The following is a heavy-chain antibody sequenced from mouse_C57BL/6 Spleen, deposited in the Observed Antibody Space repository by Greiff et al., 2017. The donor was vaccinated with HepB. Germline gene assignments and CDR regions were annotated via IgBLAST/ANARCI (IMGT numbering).Heavy chain of an antibody. V-gene: IGHV5-17*01. CDR1: GFTFSDYG. CDR2: ISSGSSTL. CDR3: ARQGAYYSTFFDY. J-gene: IGHJ2*01. Sequence: EVKLVESGGGLVKPGGSLKLSCAASGFTFSDYGMHWVRQAPEKGLEWVAYISSGSSTLYYADTVKGRFTISRDNAKNTLFLQMTSLRSEDTAMYYCARQGAYYSTFFDYWGQGTTLTVSS. D-gene: IGHD2-5*01.